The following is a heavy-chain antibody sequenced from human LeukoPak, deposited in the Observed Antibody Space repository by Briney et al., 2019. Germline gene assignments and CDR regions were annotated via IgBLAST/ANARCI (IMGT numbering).Heavy chain of an antibody. J-gene: IGHJ4*02. Sequence: GGSLRLSCAASGFTFSSYSMNWVRQAPGKGLEWVSSISSTSSYIYYAASVKGRFTISRDNAKSSLYLQMNSLRAEDTAVYYCARDSSGYYWGQGTLVTVSS. V-gene: IGHV3-21*01. CDR2: ISSTSSYI. CDR1: GFTFSSYS. CDR3: ARDSSGYY. D-gene: IGHD3-22*01.